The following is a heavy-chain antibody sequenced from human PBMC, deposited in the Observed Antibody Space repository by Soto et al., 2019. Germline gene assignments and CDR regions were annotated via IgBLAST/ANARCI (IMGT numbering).Heavy chain of an antibody. D-gene: IGHD1-26*01. CDR2: ITVGSGNT. V-gene: IGHV1-18*04. Sequence: ASVKVCCKVSGDTFTRNGLTWGRHAPGQGPEWTGWITVGSGNTHYAQKFQGRVSMTTDTSTSTAYMELWSLRSDDTAVYYCARPSSYGSYYYFDLWGQGTPVTVSS. J-gene: IGHJ4*02. CDR1: GDTFTRNG. CDR3: ARPSSYGSYYYFDL.